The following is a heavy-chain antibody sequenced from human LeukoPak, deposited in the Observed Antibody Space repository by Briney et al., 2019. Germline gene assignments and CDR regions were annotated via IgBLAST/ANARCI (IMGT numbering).Heavy chain of an antibody. CDR3: ASGFGGYYYANWFDP. D-gene: IGHD3-22*01. J-gene: IGHJ5*02. CDR1: GYTFTSYA. V-gene: IGHV1-69*06. CDR2: IIPIFGTA. Sequence: SVKVSCKASGYTFTSYAISWVRQAPGQGLEWMGGIIPIFGTANYAQKFQGRVTITADNSTTTAYMELSSLRSEDTAVYYCASGFGGYYYANWFDPWGQGTLVTVSS.